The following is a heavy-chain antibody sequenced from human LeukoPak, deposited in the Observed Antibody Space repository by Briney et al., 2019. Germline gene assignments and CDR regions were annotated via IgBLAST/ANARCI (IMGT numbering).Heavy chain of an antibody. J-gene: IGHJ6*04. V-gene: IGHV4-34*01. CDR3: ARGRLRFLEMDV. CDR2: INHTGST. D-gene: IGHD3-3*01. Sequence: PSETLSLTCAVYGASFSGYYWAWIRQPPGKGLEWIGEINHTGSTTYNPSLKSRITMSVDTSKNRFSLKLNSVTAADTAVYHCARGRLRFLEMDVWGKGTMVTVSS. CDR1: GASFSGYY.